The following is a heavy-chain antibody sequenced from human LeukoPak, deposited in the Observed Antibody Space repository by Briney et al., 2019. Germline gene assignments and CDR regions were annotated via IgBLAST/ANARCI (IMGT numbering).Heavy chain of an antibody. J-gene: IGHJ4*02. V-gene: IGHV3-43*01. CDR1: GFTFEDYT. Sequence: PGGSLRLSCAASGFTFEDYTMHWVRQAPGKTLEWVSLISWDGTTYYTDSVKGRFTISRDNSKDSRYLQMDTLRSEDTAFYYCVKDLSYESSGHVLEYWGQGTLVTVSS. CDR2: ISWDGTT. D-gene: IGHD3-22*01. CDR3: VKDLSYESSGHVLEY.